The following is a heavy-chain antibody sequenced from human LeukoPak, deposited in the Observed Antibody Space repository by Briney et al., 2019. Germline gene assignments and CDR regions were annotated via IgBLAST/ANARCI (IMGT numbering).Heavy chain of an antibody. CDR1: GFTFSNSW. J-gene: IGHJ4*02. CDR3: AKARFVVVPAGKFNDY. CDR2: IKQDGSEK. V-gene: IGHV3-7*01. Sequence: GGSLRLSCAASGFTFSNSWMSWVRQAPGKGLEWVANIKQDGSEKYYVDSVKGRFTISRDNAKNSLYLQMNSLRAEDTAVYYCAKARFVVVPAGKFNDYWGQGTLVTVSS. D-gene: IGHD2-2*01.